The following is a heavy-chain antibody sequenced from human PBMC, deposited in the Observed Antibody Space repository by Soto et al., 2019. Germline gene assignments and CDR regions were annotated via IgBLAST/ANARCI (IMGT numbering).Heavy chain of an antibody. D-gene: IGHD3-3*01. Sequence: GGSLRLSCAASGFTFSSYAMSWVRQAPGKGLEWVSAISGSGGSTYYADSVKGRFTISRDNSKNTLYLQMNSLRAEDTAVYYCAKSGLYYDFWSGHYYFDYWGQGTLVTVSS. CDR1: GFTFSSYA. V-gene: IGHV3-23*01. CDR3: AKSGLYYDFWSGHYYFDY. CDR2: ISGSGGST. J-gene: IGHJ4*02.